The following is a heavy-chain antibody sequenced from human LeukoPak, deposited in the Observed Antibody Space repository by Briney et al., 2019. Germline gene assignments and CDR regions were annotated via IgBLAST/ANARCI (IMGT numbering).Heavy chain of an antibody. CDR2: INSDGSST. J-gene: IGHJ4*02. Sequence: GGSLRLSCAASGFTFSNYWMHWVRQAPGKGLVWVSRINSDGSSTSYADSVKGRFTISRDNAKNTLYLQMNSLRAEDTAVYYCARDLRLWFGESPFDYWGQGTLVTVSS. CDR1: GFTFSNYW. CDR3: ARDLRLWFGESPFDY. D-gene: IGHD3-10*01. V-gene: IGHV3-74*01.